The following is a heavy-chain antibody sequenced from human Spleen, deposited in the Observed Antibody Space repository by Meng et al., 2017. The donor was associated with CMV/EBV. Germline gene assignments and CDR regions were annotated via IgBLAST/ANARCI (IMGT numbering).Heavy chain of an antibody. V-gene: IGHV7-4-1*02. D-gene: IGHD5-24*01. CDR1: GYHFISYA. CDR3: ARDGYKSFDY. Sequence: SCNASGYHFISYAMNWVRPAQGQGLEWMGWINTNTGNPTYAQGFTGRFVFSLDTSVSTAYLQISSLKAEDTAVYYCARDGYKSFDYWGQGTLVTVSS. CDR2: INTNTGNP. J-gene: IGHJ4*02.